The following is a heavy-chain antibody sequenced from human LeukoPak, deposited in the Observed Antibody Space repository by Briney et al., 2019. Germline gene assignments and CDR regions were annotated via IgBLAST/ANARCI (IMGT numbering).Heavy chain of an antibody. CDR3: ATASYSSGPYYYGMDV. J-gene: IGHJ6*02. D-gene: IGHD6-19*01. V-gene: IGHV3-33*01. CDR2: IWYDGSNK. Sequence: QPGGSLRLSCAASGFTFSSYGMHWVRQAPGKGLEWVAVIWYDGSNKYYADSVKGRFTISRDNSKNTLYLQMNSLRAEDTALYYCATASYSSGPYYYGMDVWGHGTTVTVSS. CDR1: GFTFSSYG.